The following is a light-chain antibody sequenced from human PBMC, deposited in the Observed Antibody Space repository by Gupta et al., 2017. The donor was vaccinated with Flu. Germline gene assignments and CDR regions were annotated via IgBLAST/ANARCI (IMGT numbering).Light chain of an antibody. CDR1: QSVSSSY. Sequence: EIVLTQSPGTLSLSPGERATLSCMASQSVSSSYLAWYQQKPGQAPSLLIYDASSRATGIPGRFSGSGSGTDFTLTISRLEPEDFAVYYCQQYGSSPRTFGQGTKVEIK. J-gene: IGKJ1*01. V-gene: IGKV3-20*01. CDR2: DAS. CDR3: QQYGSSPRT.